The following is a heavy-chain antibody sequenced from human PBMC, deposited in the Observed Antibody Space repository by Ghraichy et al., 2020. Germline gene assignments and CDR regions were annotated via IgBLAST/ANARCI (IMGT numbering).Heavy chain of an antibody. CDR3: ARIYCSLTSCFRLGDY. D-gene: IGHD2-2*01. CDR2: IHHTGST. J-gene: IGHJ4*02. Sequence: SETLSLTCTVSGDSISGTDWWSWVRQPPGKGLEWIGEIHHTGSTNYNPSLKSRVTISVDKSKNQFSLNLSSVTAADTAVYYCARIYCSLTSCFRLGDYWGQGTLVTVSS. V-gene: IGHV4-4*02. CDR1: GDSISGTDW.